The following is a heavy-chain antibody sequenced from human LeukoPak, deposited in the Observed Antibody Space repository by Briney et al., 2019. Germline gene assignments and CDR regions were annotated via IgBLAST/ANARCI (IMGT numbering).Heavy chain of an antibody. D-gene: IGHD6-13*01. CDR1: GFTVSSNY. V-gene: IGHV3-53*01. CDR3: AKGRQQLAYFDC. Sequence: GGSLRLSCAASGFTVSSNYMVWVRQAPGKGLAWVSIVYSDGSTYYADSVKGRFTISRDNSENTLSLQMNSLRDEDTAVYYCAKGRQQLAYFDCWGQGTVVTVSS. J-gene: IGHJ4*02. CDR2: VYSDGST.